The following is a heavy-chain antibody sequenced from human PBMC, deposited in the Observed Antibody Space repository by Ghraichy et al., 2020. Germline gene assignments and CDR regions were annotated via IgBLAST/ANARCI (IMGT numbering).Heavy chain of an antibody. V-gene: IGHV3-9*01. CDR2: ISWNSGSI. CDR3: AKAKGHMTTDAFDI. CDR1: GFTFDDYA. D-gene: IGHD4-17*01. J-gene: IGHJ3*02. Sequence: SLRLSCAASGFTFDDYAMHWVRQAPGKGLEWVSGISWNSGSIGYADSVKGRFTISRDNAKNSLYLQMNSLGAEDTALYYCAKAKGHMTTDAFDIWGQGTMVTVSS.